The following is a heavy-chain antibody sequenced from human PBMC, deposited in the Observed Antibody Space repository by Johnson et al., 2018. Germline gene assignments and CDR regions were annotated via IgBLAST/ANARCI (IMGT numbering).Heavy chain of an antibody. D-gene: IGHD3-22*01. Sequence: EVQLVEAGGGLVRPGWSLRLSCAASGFTFADYAMHWVRQAPGTGLEWVSGINWHSGNIGYADSVKGRFTISRDNAKKSLYLQMNRLRAEDTALYYCSKAKDSSVHDAFDIWGQGTMVTVSS. V-gene: IGHV3-9*01. CDR1: GFTFADYA. J-gene: IGHJ3*02. CDR3: SKAKDSSVHDAFDI. CDR2: INWHSGNI.